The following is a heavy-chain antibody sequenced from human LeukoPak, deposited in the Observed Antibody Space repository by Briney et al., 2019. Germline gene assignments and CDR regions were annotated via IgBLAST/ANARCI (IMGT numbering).Heavy chain of an antibody. Sequence: ASVKVSCKASGYTFTGYYMHWVRQAPGQGLEWMGWINPNSGGTNYAQKFQGRVTMTRDTSISTAYMELSRLRSDDTAVYYCARIRPGKYSGSFWGQGTLVTVSS. D-gene: IGHD1-26*01. CDR3: ARIRPGKYSGSF. CDR1: GYTFTGYY. J-gene: IGHJ4*02. CDR2: INPNSGGT. V-gene: IGHV1-2*02.